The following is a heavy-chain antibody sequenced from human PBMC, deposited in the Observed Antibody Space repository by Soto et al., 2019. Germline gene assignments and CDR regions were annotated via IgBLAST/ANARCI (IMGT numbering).Heavy chain of an antibody. V-gene: IGHV4-31*03. CDR2: IYYSEST. CDR1: GGSINSGGYY. D-gene: IGHD3-9*01. CDR3: ASNDILTAVDY. J-gene: IGHJ4*02. Sequence: SETLSLTCTVSGGSINSGGYYWNWIRQHPGKGLEWIGYIYYSESTYYNPSLKSRVAISLDTPKNQFSLKLSSVTAADTAVYYCASNDILTAVDYWGQGTLVTVSS.